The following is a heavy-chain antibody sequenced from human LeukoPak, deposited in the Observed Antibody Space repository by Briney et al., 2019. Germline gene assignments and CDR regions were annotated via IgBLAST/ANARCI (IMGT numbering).Heavy chain of an antibody. CDR3: ARTGMGGNVWIDS. V-gene: IGHV1-8*01. Sequence: ASVKVSCKASGYTFTSYDINWVRQAPGQGLEWMGWMNPNSGDTGYAQKFQGRVTMTRDTSISTAYMELSSLKSDDTAVFYCARTGMGGNVWIDSWGQGTLVSVSS. CDR1: GYTFTSYD. CDR2: MNPNSGDT. J-gene: IGHJ5*01. D-gene: IGHD1-26*01.